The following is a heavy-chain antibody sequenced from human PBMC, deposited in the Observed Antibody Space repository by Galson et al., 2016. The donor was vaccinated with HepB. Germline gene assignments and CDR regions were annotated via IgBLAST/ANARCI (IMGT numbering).Heavy chain of an antibody. Sequence: SLRLSCAASGFSFSTYSMNWVRQAPGKGLEWVSYISRSSGTIHYADSVKGRFTISRDNAKNSLYLQMDSLRAEDTAVYYCARDGTWNWVFDCWGQGTLVTVSS. CDR3: ARDGTWNWVFDC. CDR2: ISRSSGTI. CDR1: GFSFSTYS. V-gene: IGHV3-48*01. D-gene: IGHD1-7*01. J-gene: IGHJ4*01.